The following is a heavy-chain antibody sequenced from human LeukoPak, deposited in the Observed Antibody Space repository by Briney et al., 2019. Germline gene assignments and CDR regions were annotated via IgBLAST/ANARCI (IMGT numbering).Heavy chain of an antibody. CDR2: IKQDGSEK. CDR1: GFTFSSYA. CDR3: ARGLSYYYGSGSYYNLFDY. J-gene: IGHJ4*02. Sequence: PGGSLRLSCAASGFTFSSYAMSWVRQAPGKGLEWVANIKQDGSEKSYVDSVKGRFTISRDNAKNSLYLQMNSLRAEDTSVYYCARGLSYYYGSGSYYNLFDYWGQGTLVTVSS. D-gene: IGHD3-10*01. V-gene: IGHV3-7*01.